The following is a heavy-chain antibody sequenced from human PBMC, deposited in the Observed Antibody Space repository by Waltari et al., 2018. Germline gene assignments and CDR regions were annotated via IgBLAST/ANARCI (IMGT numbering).Heavy chain of an antibody. J-gene: IGHJ4*02. CDR3: AKDGLVLMVYGD. CDR1: GFTFSSYA. Sequence: EVQLLESGGGLVQPGGSLRLSCAASGFTFSSYALGWVRQAPGKGLEWVSAISGSGGSTYYADSVKGRFTISRDNSKNTLYLQMNSLRAEDTAVYYCAKDGLVLMVYGDWGQGTLVTVSS. D-gene: IGHD2-8*01. V-gene: IGHV3-23*01. CDR2: ISGSGGST.